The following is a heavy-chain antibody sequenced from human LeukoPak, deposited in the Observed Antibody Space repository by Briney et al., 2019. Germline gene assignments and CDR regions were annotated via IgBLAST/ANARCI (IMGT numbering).Heavy chain of an antibody. D-gene: IGHD6-13*01. V-gene: IGHV3-21*01. J-gene: IGHJ4*02. Sequence: GGSLRLSCAASGFTFSSYSMNWVRQAPGKGLEWVSSISSSSSYIYYADSVMGRFTISRDNAKNSLYLQMNSLRAEDTAVYYCARVCIAAAGTSRTVDYWGQGTLVTVSS. CDR2: ISSSSSYI. CDR1: GFTFSSYS. CDR3: ARVCIAAAGTSRTVDY.